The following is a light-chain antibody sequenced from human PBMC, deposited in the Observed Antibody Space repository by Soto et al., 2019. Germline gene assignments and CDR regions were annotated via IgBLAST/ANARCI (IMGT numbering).Light chain of an antibody. V-gene: IGKV1-39*01. CDR2: GAS. CDR3: QHSSSIPVT. J-gene: IGKJ1*01. CDR1: QSISIY. Sequence: DIQMTQSPSSLSASIGDRVTITCRASQSISIYLNWYQQKPGKAPKSLIYGASSLQSGVPSRFSGSGSGTDFTLTNSNLQPEDFATYYCQHSSSIPVTFGQGTKVEIK.